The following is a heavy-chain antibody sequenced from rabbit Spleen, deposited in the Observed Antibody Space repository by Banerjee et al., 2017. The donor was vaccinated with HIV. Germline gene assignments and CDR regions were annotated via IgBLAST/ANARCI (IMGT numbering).Heavy chain of an antibody. CDR3: ARTSSTSYWYFTL. D-gene: IGHD1-1*01. Sequence: QSLEESGGDLVQPEGSLTLTCKASGFDFSSNVMCWVRQAPGKGLEWIACIYAGSSGSTYYASWAKGRFTISKTSSTTVTLQMTSLTAADTATYFCARTSSTSYWYFTLWGPGTLVT. CDR2: IYAGSSGST. V-gene: IGHV1S40*01. J-gene: IGHJ4*01. CDR1: GFDFSSNV.